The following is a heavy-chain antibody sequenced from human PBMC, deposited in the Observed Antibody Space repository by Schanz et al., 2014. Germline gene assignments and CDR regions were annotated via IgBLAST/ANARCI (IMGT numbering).Heavy chain of an antibody. CDR2: IKQDGSER. CDR3: ATETYSSSWCFDY. V-gene: IGHV3-7*01. CDR1: GFTFSTCA. J-gene: IGHJ4*02. D-gene: IGHD6-13*01. Sequence: VQLVESGGGVVQPGRSLRLSCAASGFTFSTCAMHWVRQAPGKGLEWVANIKQDGSERYYVDSVKGRFTISRDNSKNTLYLQMNSLRAEDTAVYYCATETYSSSWCFDYWGQGTLVTVSS.